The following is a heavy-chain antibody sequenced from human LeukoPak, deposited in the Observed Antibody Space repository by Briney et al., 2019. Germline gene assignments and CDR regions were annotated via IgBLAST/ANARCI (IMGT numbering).Heavy chain of an antibody. J-gene: IGHJ5*02. CDR1: GGSISSSSYY. D-gene: IGHD7-27*01. V-gene: IGHV4-39*01. CDR3: ASLLGIRGWFDP. CDR2: IYYSGST. Sequence: SETLSLTCTVSGGSISSSSYYWGWIRQPPGKGLEWIGSIYYSGSTYYNPSLKSRVTISVATSKNQFSLKLSSVTAADTAVYYCASLLGIRGWFDPWGQGTLVTVSS.